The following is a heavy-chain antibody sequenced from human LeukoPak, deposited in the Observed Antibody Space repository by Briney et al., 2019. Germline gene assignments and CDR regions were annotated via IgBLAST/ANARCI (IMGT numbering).Heavy chain of an antibody. CDR1: GYTFTSYD. Sequence: ASVKVSCKASGYTFTSYDINWVRQATGQGLEWMGWMNPNSGNTGYARKFQGRVTMTRNTSISTAYMELSSLRSEDTAVYYCARVKRWLQLQPFDYWGQGTLVTVSS. CDR2: MNPNSGNT. V-gene: IGHV1-8*01. D-gene: IGHD5-24*01. CDR3: ARVKRWLQLQPFDY. J-gene: IGHJ4*02.